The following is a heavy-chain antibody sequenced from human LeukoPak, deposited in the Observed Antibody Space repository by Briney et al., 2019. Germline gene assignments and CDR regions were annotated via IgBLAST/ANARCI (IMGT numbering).Heavy chain of an antibody. CDR2: ISGSADNT. D-gene: IGHD1-26*01. J-gene: IGHJ4*02. CDR1: GFTFTTYG. Sequence: PEGSLRLSCAASGFTFTTYGMSWVRQAPGKGLEWVSAISGSADNTYYVDSVKGRFTISRDNSRNTLYLQMNSLRAEDTAIYYCAKERESYFEFDLWGQGTLVTVSS. CDR3: AKERESYFEFDL. V-gene: IGHV3-23*01.